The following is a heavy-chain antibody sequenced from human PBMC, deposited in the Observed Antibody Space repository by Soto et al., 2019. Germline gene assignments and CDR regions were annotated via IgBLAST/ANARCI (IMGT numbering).Heavy chain of an antibody. CDR2: IIPIFGTA. D-gene: IGHD5-12*01. CDR1: GGTFSSYA. V-gene: IGHV1-69*06. J-gene: IGHJ5*02. Sequence: QVQLVQSGAEVKKPGSSVKVSCKASGGTFSSYAISWVRQAPGQGLEWMGGIIPIFGTANYAQKFQGRVTINADKSTSPAYMEMSSLRAEDTAVYYCAGEGAGEVAHTWFDPWGQGTLVTGSS. CDR3: AGEGAGEVAHTWFDP.